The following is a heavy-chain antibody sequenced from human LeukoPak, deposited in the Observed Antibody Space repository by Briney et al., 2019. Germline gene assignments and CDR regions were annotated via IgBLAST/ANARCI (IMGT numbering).Heavy chain of an antibody. J-gene: IGHJ4*02. D-gene: IGHD6-19*01. CDR3: ARRFDTSGWVDY. CDR1: GGSISSYY. V-gene: IGHV4-59*08. CDR2: IYYTGST. Sequence: SETLSLTCTVSGGSISSYYWSWIRQPPGKGLEWIGYIYYTGSTNYNPSLKSRVTISVDSSKNQFSLKLSSVTAADTAVYYCARRFDTSGWVDYWGLGTLVTVSS.